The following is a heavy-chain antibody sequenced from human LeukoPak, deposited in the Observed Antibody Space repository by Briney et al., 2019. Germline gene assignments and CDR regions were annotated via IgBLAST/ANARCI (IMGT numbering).Heavy chain of an antibody. Sequence: ASVTVSRKGSVYSFTDYNLHWVWQPPGKGQEWVGCVCSYSGDTYYAQSFHRRVTMATATTTNTVYMVLRSLKSDDTAVYCCARNEFNTTSENYFDFWGRGTLVTVSS. CDR2: VCSYSGDT. CDR1: VYSFTDYN. J-gene: IGHJ4*02. D-gene: IGHD1-14*01. V-gene: IGHV1-18*04. CDR3: ARNEFNTTSENYFDF.